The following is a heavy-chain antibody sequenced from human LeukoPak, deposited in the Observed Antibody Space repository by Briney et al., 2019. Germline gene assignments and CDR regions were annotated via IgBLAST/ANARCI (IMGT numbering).Heavy chain of an antibody. J-gene: IGHJ4*02. V-gene: IGHV3-30-3*01. CDR1: GFTFSSYA. CDR3: ARTQNTAMAEFDY. D-gene: IGHD5-18*01. Sequence: EGSLRLSCAASGFTFSSYAMHWVRQAPGKGLEWVAVISYDGSNKYYADSVKGRFTISRDNSKNTLYLQMNSLRAEDTAVYYCARTQNTAMAEFDYWGQGTLVTVSS. CDR2: ISYDGSNK.